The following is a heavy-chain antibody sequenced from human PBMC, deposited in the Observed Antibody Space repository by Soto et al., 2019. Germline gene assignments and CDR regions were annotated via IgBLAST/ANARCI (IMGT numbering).Heavy chain of an antibody. Sequence: GGSLRLSCAASGFSFSIYSMSWVRQAPGKGLEWVSYISSDGRTVNYADSVEGRFTISRDDAKNSLYLQMNNLRVEDTAVYYCARDWREMTTDYWGQGTLVTVSA. CDR3: ARDWREMTTDY. CDR2: ISSDGRTV. D-gene: IGHD4-17*01. V-gene: IGHV3-48*01. J-gene: IGHJ4*02. CDR1: GFSFSIYS.